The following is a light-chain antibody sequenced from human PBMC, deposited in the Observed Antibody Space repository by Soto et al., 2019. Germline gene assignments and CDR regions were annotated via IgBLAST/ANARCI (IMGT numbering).Light chain of an antibody. V-gene: IGKV3-15*01. CDR1: QNLSRN. Sequence: EMVMTQSPATLSVSPGERATLSCRASQNLSRNLAWYQQQPGQAPRLLIYGASTRATGIPARFSGGGSGTDFTLTISSLQFEDFAVYYCQEYDKRPHTFGQGTKLEIK. CDR3: QEYDKRPHT. J-gene: IGKJ2*01. CDR2: GAS.